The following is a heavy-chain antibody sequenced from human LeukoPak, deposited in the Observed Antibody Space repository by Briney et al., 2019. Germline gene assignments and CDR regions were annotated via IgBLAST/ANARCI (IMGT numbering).Heavy chain of an antibody. CDR1: GFTFSDYY. D-gene: IGHD3/OR15-3a*01. Sequence: GGSLRLSCAASGFTFSDYYMSWIRQAPGKGLEWVSFISSSRSYIYYADSVKGRFTISRDNAKNSLYLQMNGLRAEDTAVYYCARDRDWSVLYDASDIWGQGTMVTVSS. J-gene: IGHJ3*02. CDR2: ISSSRSYI. CDR3: ARDRDWSVLYDASDI. V-gene: IGHV3-11*06.